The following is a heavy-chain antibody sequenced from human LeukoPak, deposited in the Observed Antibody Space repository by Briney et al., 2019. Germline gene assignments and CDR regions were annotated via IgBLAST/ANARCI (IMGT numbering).Heavy chain of an antibody. D-gene: IGHD1-26*01. CDR1: GFTFITSA. CDR3: EKDTASGSGSPPGDY. V-gene: IGHV3-23*01. J-gene: IGHJ4*02. Sequence: TGGSLRPSCAAAGFTFITSAMSWGRQPPGNGLEWVSAITGSAGTTYSADSVKARFTFSRENSKNTLNRQLNSLRAEDTAVYYGEKDTASGSGSPPGDYWGQGTLVTVSS. CDR2: ITGSAGTT.